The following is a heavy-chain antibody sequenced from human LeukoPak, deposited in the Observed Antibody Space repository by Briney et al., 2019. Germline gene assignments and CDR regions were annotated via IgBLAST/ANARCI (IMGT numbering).Heavy chain of an antibody. CDR2: IIPIFGTA. J-gene: IGHJ6*02. CDR1: GGTFSSYA. V-gene: IGHV1-69*01. D-gene: IGHD2-2*01. Sequence: SVKVSCKASGGTFSSYAISWVRQAPGQGLEWMGGIIPIFGTANYAQKFQGRVTIAADESTSTAYMELSSPRSEDTAVYYCARRAVIKWVPAATTGYYYYGMDVWGQGTTVTVSS. CDR3: ARRAVIKWVPAATTGYYYYGMDV.